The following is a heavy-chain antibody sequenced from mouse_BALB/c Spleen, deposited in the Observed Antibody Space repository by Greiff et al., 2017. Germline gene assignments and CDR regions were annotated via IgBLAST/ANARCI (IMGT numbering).Heavy chain of an antibody. J-gene: IGHJ4*01. D-gene: IGHD2-4*01. CDR2: IDPETGGT. CDR1: GYTFTDYE. Sequence: QVQLKQSGAELVRPGASVTLSCKASGYTFTDYEMHWVKQTPVHGLEWIGAIDPETGGTAYNQKFKGKATLTADKSSSTAYMELRSLTSEDSAVYYCTDVDYDYDDGGYAMDYWGQGTSVTVSS. CDR3: TDVDYDYDDGGYAMDY. V-gene: IGHV1-15*01.